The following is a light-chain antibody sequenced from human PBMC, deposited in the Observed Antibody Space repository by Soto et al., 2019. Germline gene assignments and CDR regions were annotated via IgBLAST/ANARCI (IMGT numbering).Light chain of an antibody. CDR1: GSNIGSNS. J-gene: IGLJ1*01. Sequence: QSVLTQPPSASGTPGQRVTISCSGRGSNIGSNSVYWYQHLPGTAPKLVIYRNSQRPSGVPDRFSGSKSGTSASLAISGLQSEDEADYYCAGWDDSLSGYVFGPGTKVTVL. CDR3: AGWDDSLSGYV. CDR2: RNS. V-gene: IGLV1-47*01.